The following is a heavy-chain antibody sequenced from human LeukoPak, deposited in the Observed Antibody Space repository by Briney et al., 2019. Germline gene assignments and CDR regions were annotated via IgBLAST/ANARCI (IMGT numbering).Heavy chain of an antibody. V-gene: IGHV1-18*04. CDR2: ISAYNGNT. CDR3: ARDPNRYAAAHPFDN. Sequence: ASVKVSCKASGYSFTNYGITWVRQAPGQGLEWMRWISAYNGNTNYAQKLQGRVTMTTDTSTSTAYMELRSLRSDDTAVYYCARDPNRYAAAHPFDNWGQGTLVTVSS. CDR1: GYSFTNYG. J-gene: IGHJ4*02. D-gene: IGHD6-13*01.